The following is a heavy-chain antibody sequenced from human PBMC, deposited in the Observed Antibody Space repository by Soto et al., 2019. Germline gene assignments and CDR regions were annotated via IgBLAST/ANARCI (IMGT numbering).Heavy chain of an antibody. J-gene: IGHJ6*02. CDR3: ARDSGPPRVYYYYGMDV. V-gene: IGHV3-30-3*01. Sequence: GGSLRLSCAASGFTFSSYAMHWVRPAPGKGLEWVAVISYDGSNKYYADSVKGRFTISRDNSKNTLYLQMNSLRAEDTAVYYCARDSGPPRVYYYYGMDVWGQGTTVTVSS. D-gene: IGHD2-15*01. CDR2: ISYDGSNK. CDR1: GFTFSSYA.